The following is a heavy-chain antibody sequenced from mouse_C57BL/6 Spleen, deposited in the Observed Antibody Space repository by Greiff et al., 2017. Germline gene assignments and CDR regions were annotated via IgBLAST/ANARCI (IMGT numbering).Heavy chain of an antibody. D-gene: IGHD2-1*01. V-gene: IGHV1-59*01. Sequence: QVQLQQPGAELVRPGTSVKLSCKASGYTFTSYWMHWVKQRPGQGLEWIGVIDPSDSYTNYNQKFTGKATLTVDTYSSTAYMQLSSLTSEDSAVYFCAGGNYVGAYWGQGTLVTVSA. CDR2: IDPSDSYT. CDR1: GYTFTSYW. J-gene: IGHJ3*01. CDR3: AGGNYVGAY.